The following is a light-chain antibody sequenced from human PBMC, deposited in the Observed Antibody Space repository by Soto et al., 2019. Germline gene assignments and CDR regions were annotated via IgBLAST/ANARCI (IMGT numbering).Light chain of an antibody. J-gene: IGKJ4*01. CDR3: QQRSTWLT. CDR2: DAS. CDR1: QSVSSY. Sequence: EIVFTQSPATLSLSPGERATLSCRASQSVSSYLAWYQQKPGQAPRLLIYDASNRATGSPARFSGSGSGTDFTLTISSLEPEDLAVYYCQQRSTWLTFGGGTKVDIK. V-gene: IGKV3-11*01.